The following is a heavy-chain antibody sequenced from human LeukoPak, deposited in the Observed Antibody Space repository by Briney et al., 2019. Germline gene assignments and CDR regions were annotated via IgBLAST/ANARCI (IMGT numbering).Heavy chain of an antibody. J-gene: IGHJ4*02. CDR1: GYTSTSYD. CDR2: MNPNSGNT. D-gene: IGHD4-17*01. V-gene: IGHV1-8*01. CDR3: ARGDLFTVPYDY. Sequence: ASVKVSCKASGYTSTSYDINWVRQATGQGLEWMGWMNPNSGNTGYAQKFQGRVTMTRNTSISTAYMELSSLRSEDTAVYYCARGDLFTVPYDYWGQGTLVTVSS.